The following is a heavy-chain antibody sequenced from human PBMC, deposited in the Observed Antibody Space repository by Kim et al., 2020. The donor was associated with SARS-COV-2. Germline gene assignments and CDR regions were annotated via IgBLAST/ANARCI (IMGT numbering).Heavy chain of an antibody. CDR1: GFTFSSYA. V-gene: IGHV3-23*01. CDR3: ARDRSGWYYFDY. D-gene: IGHD6-19*01. CDR2: VSGSGSST. J-gene: IGHJ4*02. Sequence: GGSLRLSCAASGFTFSSYAMNWVRQAPGKGLEWVSSVSGSGSSTYYADSVKDRFTISRDKSKNTLYLQLYSLRAEDAAVYYCARDRSGWYYFDYWGQGTLVTVSS.